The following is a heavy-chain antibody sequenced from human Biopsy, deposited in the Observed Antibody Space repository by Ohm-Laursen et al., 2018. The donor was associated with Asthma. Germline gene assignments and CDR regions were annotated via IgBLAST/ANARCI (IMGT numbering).Heavy chain of an antibody. Sequence: ASVKVSCKASGYTFINYAIHWVRQAPGQRLEWMGWINAGNGNTKYSQKFQGRVTITRDTSASTAYMDLSSLRSEDTAVYYCARTYYDFLTGQVNDVFAMWGQGTMVTVSS. CDR2: INAGNGNT. D-gene: IGHD3-9*01. V-gene: IGHV1-3*01. CDR3: ARTYYDFLTGQVNDVFAM. CDR1: GYTFINYA. J-gene: IGHJ3*02.